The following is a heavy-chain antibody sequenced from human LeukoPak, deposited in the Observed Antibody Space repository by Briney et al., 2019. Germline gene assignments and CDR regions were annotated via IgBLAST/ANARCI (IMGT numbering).Heavy chain of an antibody. J-gene: IGHJ3*02. V-gene: IGHV3-23*01. D-gene: IGHD3-10*01. CDR1: GFTFSSYA. CDR2: ISGSGGST. Sequence: GGSLRLSCAAPGFTFSSYAMSWVRQAPGKGLEWVSAISGSGGSTYYADSVKGRFTISPENSKNTLYLQMNSLRAEDTAVYYCAKEGYYGAGREAFDIWGQGTMVTVSS. CDR3: AKEGYYGAGREAFDI.